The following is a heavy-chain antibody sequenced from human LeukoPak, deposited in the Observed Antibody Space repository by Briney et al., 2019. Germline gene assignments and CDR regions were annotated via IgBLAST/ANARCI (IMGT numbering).Heavy chain of an antibody. J-gene: IGHJ4*02. CDR1: GGSISSGDYY. V-gene: IGHV4-30-4*01. D-gene: IGHD3-9*01. Sequence: SETLSLTCTVSGGSISSGDYYWSWVRQTPGKGLEWIGYIYYDGTTYYKPSLKSRVTISLDTSENQFSLRLNSVTAADTAVYYCARDRSGYYSFDCWGQGTLVTVSS. CDR3: ARDRSGYYSFDC. CDR2: IYYDGTT.